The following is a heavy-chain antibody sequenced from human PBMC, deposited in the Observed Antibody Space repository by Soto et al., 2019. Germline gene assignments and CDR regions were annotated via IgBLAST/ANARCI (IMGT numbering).Heavy chain of an antibody. Sequence: PSETLSLTCTVSGGSISSYYWSWIRQPPGKGLEWIGYIYYSGSTNYNPSLKSRVTISVDTSKNQFSLKLSSVTAAVTAVYYCARRTMATRGYDALDIWGQGTMVTVS. V-gene: IGHV4-59*01. CDR1: GGSISSYY. J-gene: IGHJ3*02. CDR3: ARRTMATRGYDALDI. CDR2: IYYSGST. D-gene: IGHD5-12*01.